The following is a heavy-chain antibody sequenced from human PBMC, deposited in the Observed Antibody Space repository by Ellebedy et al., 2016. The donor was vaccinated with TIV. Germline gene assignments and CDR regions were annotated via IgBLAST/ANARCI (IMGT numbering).Heavy chain of an antibody. CDR2: IYPVDFKT. Sequence: GESLKISCKAFGYRFTNSWIAWVRQRPGKGLEWMGVIYPVDFKTRYSPSFQGQVTMSIDRSISTAYLPCWSLKASDTAVYYCATHSGNNRDNDYWGQGTLVTVSS. CDR3: ATHSGNNRDNDY. V-gene: IGHV5-51*01. D-gene: IGHD1-26*01. CDR1: GYRFTNSW. J-gene: IGHJ4*02.